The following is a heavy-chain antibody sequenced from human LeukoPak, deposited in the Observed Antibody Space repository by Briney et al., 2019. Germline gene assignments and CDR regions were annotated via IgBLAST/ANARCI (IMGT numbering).Heavy chain of an antibody. Sequence: GRSLRLSCAASGLTLSSSGMHWVRQAPGKGLEWVAHIWYDGSNIYYADSVKGRLTVSRDNSKNTVYLQMNSLRAEDTAVYYCAKDLVDYYDSSGYPLHAFDIWGQGTTVTVSS. CDR1: GLTLSSSG. V-gene: IGHV3-33*06. CDR2: IWYDGSNI. D-gene: IGHD3-22*01. J-gene: IGHJ3*02. CDR3: AKDLVDYYDSSGYPLHAFDI.